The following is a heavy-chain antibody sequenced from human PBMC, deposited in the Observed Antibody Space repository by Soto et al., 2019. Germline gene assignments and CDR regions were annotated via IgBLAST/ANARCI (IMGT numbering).Heavy chain of an antibody. CDR3: ARAGYYGSGTSSVAGTFDY. Sequence: QVQLVQSGAEVKKPGASVKVSCKASGYTFTNYGINWVRQAPGQGLEWMGWISPYNGNTNYAQKLQGRVTMTTGTSTSTAYMELRSLRSDDTAVYYCARAGYYGSGTSSVAGTFDYWGQGTLVTVSS. J-gene: IGHJ4*02. V-gene: IGHV1-18*01. CDR1: GYTFTNYG. CDR2: ISPYNGNT. D-gene: IGHD3-10*01.